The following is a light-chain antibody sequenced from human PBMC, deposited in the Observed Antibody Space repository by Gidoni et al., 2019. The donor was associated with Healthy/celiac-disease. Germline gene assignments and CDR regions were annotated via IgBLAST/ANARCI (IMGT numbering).Light chain of an antibody. CDR1: QSVSSSY. Sequence: DIVLTQSPGTLSLPPGERATFSCRASQSVSSSYFAWYQQKPGQAARLLISGASSRAPGSPDRFSGGGSGTTVSLTISRLEHEDVAVYYCRQYGSSTEITFXXXTRLEIK. J-gene: IGKJ5*01. CDR3: RQYGSSTEIT. V-gene: IGKV3-20*01. CDR2: GAS.